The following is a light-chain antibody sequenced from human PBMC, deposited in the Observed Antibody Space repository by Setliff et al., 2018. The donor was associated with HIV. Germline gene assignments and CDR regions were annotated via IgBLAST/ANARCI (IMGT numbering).Light chain of an antibody. J-gene: IGLJ1*01. CDR2: DVS. CDR1: SSDVGGYNY. V-gene: IGLV2-11*01. CDR3: CSYAGNSYV. Sequence: ALAQPHSVSGSPGQSVTISCTGTSSDVGGYNYVSWYQQHPDKAPKLMIYDVSKRPSGVPDRFSGSKSGNTASLTISGLQAEDEADYHCCSYAGNSYVFGTGTKVTVL.